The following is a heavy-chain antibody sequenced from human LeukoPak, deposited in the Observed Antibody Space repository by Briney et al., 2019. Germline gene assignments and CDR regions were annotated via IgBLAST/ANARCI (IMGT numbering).Heavy chain of an antibody. CDR1: GGSVSSGSYQ. CDR3: ASPAAADDY. V-gene: IGHV4-61*02. J-gene: IGHJ4*02. Sequence: PSQTLSLTCTVSGGSVSSGSYQWSWIRQPAGKGLEWIGRIYTSGSTNYDPSLESRVIISMDTSKNQFSLKLSSVTAADTAVYYCASPAAADDYWGQGTLVTVSS. D-gene: IGHD6-13*01. CDR2: IYTSGST.